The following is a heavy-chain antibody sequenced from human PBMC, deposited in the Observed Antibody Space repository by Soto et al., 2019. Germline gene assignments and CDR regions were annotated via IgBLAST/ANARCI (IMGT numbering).Heavy chain of an antibody. D-gene: IGHD1-1*01. V-gene: IGHV3-30*18. CDR2: ISYDGSFV. CDR3: AKERGRNRNFAMDV. J-gene: IGHJ6*02. Sequence: GGSLRLSCXVSGLTFSDYGFHWVRQAPGKGLDWVAAISYDGSFVYYADSVRGRFTISRDNSRNTLDLQMNTLRHEDTAVYYCAKERGRNRNFAMDVWGQGTSVTVSS. CDR1: GLTFSDYG.